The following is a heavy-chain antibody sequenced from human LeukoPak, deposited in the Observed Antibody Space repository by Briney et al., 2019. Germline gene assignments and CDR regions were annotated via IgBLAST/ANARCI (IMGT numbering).Heavy chain of an antibody. CDR2: INPKSGGT. Sequence: ASVKVSCKASGYTFTGYYMHWVRQAPGQGLEWMGWINPKSGGTNYAQKFQDRVTMTRDTSISTAYMELSRLRSDDTAVYYCARDLGWGYYFDYWGQGTLVTVSS. J-gene: IGHJ4*02. D-gene: IGHD3-16*01. V-gene: IGHV1-2*02. CDR3: ARDLGWGYYFDY. CDR1: GYTFTGYY.